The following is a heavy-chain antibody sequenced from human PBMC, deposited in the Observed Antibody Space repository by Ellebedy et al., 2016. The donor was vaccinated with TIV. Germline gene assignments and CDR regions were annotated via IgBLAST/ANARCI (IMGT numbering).Heavy chain of an antibody. CDR1: GFTFSSYS. CDR2: LWFDGCNT. Sequence: GESLKISCAASGFTFSSYSMHWVRQAPGKGLEWVAILWFDGCNTYYADSVKGRFTISRDNSKNTLYLQMHSLRAEDTAVYYCARGNDGTFFGGPHGDYWGQGTLITVSS. D-gene: IGHD3-16*01. CDR3: ARGNDGTFFGGPHGDY. V-gene: IGHV3-33*08. J-gene: IGHJ4*02.